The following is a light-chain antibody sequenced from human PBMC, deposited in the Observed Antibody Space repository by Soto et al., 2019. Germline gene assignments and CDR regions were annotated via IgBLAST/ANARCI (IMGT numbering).Light chain of an antibody. V-gene: IGKV1-27*01. Sequence: DVQMTQSPSSLSASVGDRVTITCRASQSISSILVWYQQIPGQVPKLLIYSASTLQSGVPARFSGSGSGTDFTLTISSLQPEDVAIYYCQKYNSGPLTFGGGTKVEIK. J-gene: IGKJ4*01. CDR3: QKYNSGPLT. CDR1: QSISSI. CDR2: SAS.